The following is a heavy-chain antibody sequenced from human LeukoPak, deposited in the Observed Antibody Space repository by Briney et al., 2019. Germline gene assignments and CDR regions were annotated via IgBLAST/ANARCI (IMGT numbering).Heavy chain of an antibody. CDR1: GFTFSDYY. D-gene: IGHD3-10*01. CDR3: ARDSPRAPGNLRNYYGSGNLDY. V-gene: IGHV3-11*01. J-gene: IGHJ4*02. Sequence: GGSLRLSCAASGFTFSDYYMSWIRQAPGKGLEWVSYISRSGSTIYYADSVKGRFSISRDNAKNSLYLQMNSLRAEDTAVYYCARDSPRAPGNLRNYYGSGNLDYWGQGTLVTVSS. CDR2: ISRSGSTI.